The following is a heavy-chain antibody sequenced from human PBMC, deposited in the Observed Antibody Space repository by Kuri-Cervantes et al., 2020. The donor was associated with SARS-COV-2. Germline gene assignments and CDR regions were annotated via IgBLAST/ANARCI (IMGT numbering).Heavy chain of an antibody. CDR3: ARVWTMVRGVSYYFDY. J-gene: IGHJ4*02. V-gene: IGHV4-59*12. D-gene: IGHD3-10*01. Sequence: GSLRLSCTVSGGSISSYYWSWIRQPPGKGLEWIGYIYYSGSTNYNPSLKSRVTISVDTSKNQFSLKLSSVTAADTAVYYCARVWTMVRGVSYYFDYWGQGTRGTESS. CDR1: GGSISSYY. CDR2: IYYSGST.